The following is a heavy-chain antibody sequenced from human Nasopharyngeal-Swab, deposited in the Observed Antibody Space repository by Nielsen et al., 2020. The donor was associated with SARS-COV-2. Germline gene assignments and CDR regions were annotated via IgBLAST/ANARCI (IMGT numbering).Heavy chain of an antibody. Sequence: GESLKISCAASGFTFSSYAMSWVRQAPGKGLEWVSAISGSGGSTYYADSVKGRFTISRDNSKNTLYLQMNSLRAEDTAVYYCARAYSPADYGMDVWGQGTTVTVSS. D-gene: IGHD5-12*01. CDR1: GFTFSSYA. CDR2: ISGSGGST. V-gene: IGHV3-23*01. CDR3: ARAYSPADYGMDV. J-gene: IGHJ6*02.